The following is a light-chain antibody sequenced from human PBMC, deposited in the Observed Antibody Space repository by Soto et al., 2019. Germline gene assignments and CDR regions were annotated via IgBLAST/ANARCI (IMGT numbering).Light chain of an antibody. CDR1: QSVSID. CDR3: QQYSVWPLT. CDR2: GAS. V-gene: IGKV3D-15*01. J-gene: IGKJ4*01. Sequence: EIVMTQSPDTLSVSPGERATLSCRASQSVSIDLAWYQQTPGQAPRLLIYGASSRATDIPDRFRGSGSEAEFALTISTLQSEDFAVYYCQQYSVWPLTFGGGTKVDIK.